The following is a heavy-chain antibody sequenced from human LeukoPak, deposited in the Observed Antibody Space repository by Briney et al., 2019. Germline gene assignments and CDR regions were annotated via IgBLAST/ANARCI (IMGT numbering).Heavy chain of an antibody. CDR2: MNPNSGNT. V-gene: IGHV1-8*01. CDR1: GYTFTSYD. J-gene: IGHJ6*03. Sequence: ASVKVSCKASGYTFTSYDINWLRQATGQGLEWMGWMNPNSGNTGYAQKFQGRVTMTRNTSISTAYMELSSLRSEDTAVYYCARGPPRYYYMDVWGKGTTVTVSS. CDR3: ARGPPRYYYMDV.